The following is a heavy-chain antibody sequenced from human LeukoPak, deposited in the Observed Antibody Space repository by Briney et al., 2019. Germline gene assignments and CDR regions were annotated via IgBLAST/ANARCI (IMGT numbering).Heavy chain of an antibody. CDR2: IYYSGST. V-gene: IGHV4-39*07. CDR1: GGSISSSSYY. J-gene: IGHJ5*02. Sequence: SETLSLTCTVSGGSISSSSYYWGWIRQPPGKGLEWIGSIYYSGSTYYNPSLKSRVTISVDTSKNQFSLKLSSVTAADTAVYYCARALPLIAAAGTCWFDPWGQGTLVTVSS. D-gene: IGHD6-13*01. CDR3: ARALPLIAAAGTCWFDP.